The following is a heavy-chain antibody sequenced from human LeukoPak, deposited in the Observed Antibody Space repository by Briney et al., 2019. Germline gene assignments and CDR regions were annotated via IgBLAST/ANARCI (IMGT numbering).Heavy chain of an antibody. J-gene: IGHJ4*02. CDR2: ISSSGSTI. D-gene: IGHD1-26*01. Sequence: GGSLRLSCAASGFTFSSYEMNWVRQAPGKGLEWVSYISSSGSTIYYADSVKGRFTISRDNAKNSLYLLMNSLRAEDTAVYYCARDWDGHSGSYYDFDYWGQGTLVTVSS. V-gene: IGHV3-48*03. CDR3: ARDWDGHSGSYYDFDY. CDR1: GFTFSSYE.